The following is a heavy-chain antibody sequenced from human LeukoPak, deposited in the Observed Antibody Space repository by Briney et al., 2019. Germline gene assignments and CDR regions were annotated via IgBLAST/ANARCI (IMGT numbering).Heavy chain of an antibody. V-gene: IGHV3-7*03. Sequence: GGSLRLSCVVSGFTFSTYWMSWVRQAPGKGLECVATIKQDGSVKNYGDSVQGRFTISRDNAKNSLYLQMHNLRAEDTALYYCAKDQNSGSGSYSNFNYWGQGTLVTVSS. D-gene: IGHD3-10*01. CDR1: GFTFSTYW. CDR2: IKQDGSVK. CDR3: AKDQNSGSGSYSNFNY. J-gene: IGHJ4*02.